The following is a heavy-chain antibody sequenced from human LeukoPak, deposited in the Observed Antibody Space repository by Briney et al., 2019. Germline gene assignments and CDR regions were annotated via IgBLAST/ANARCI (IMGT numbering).Heavy chain of an antibody. CDR3: ARGRGSSSWSGNWFDP. CDR1: GFTFSSYW. J-gene: IGHJ5*02. CDR2: IKKDGSEK. Sequence: GGSLRLSCSASGFTFSSYWMSWVRQAPGKGLEWVANIKKDGSEKKYVDSVKGRFTISRDNAKNSLYLQMNSLRAEDTAVYYCARGRGSSSWSGNWFDPWGQGTLVTVSS. V-gene: IGHV3-7*01. D-gene: IGHD6-13*01.